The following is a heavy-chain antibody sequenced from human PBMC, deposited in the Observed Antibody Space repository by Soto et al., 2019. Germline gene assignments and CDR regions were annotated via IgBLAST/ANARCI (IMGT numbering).Heavy chain of an antibody. CDR3: ALGGIAAAGTPNWFDP. CDR1: GFTFSSYA. Sequence: GGSLRLSCAASGFTFSSYAMSWVRQAPGKGLEWVSAISGSGGSTYYADSVKGRFTISRDNSKNTLYLQMNSLRAEDTAVYYCALGGIAAAGTPNWFDPWGQGTLVTVSS. V-gene: IGHV3-23*01. CDR2: ISGSGGST. J-gene: IGHJ5*02. D-gene: IGHD6-13*01.